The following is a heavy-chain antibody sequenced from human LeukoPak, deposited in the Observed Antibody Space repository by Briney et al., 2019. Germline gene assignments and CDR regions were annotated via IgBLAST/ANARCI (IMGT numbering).Heavy chain of an antibody. CDR1: GLTFSSYS. CDR2: ISGSGGST. CDR3: AKDELRFFDY. Sequence: GGSLRLSCAASGLTFSSYSMSWVRQAPGKGLEWVSAISGSGGSTYYADSVKGRFTISRDNSKNTLYLQMNSLRAEDTAVYYCAKDELRFFDYWGQGTQVTVSS. V-gene: IGHV3-23*01. D-gene: IGHD3-3*01. J-gene: IGHJ4*02.